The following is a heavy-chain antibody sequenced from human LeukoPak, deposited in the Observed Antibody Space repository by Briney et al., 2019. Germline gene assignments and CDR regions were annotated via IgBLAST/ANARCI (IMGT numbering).Heavy chain of an antibody. CDR2: IYYSGST. CDR3: ARLRLGLAAAGPRRHYYYYMDV. V-gene: IGHV4-39*07. Sequence: PSETLSLTYTVSGGSISSSNFYWGWIRQPPGKGLEWIGSIYYSGSTFYNPSLKSRVTISVDASKNQFSLRLSSVTAADTAVYYCARLRLGLAAAGPRRHYYYYMDVWGKGTTVTISS. J-gene: IGHJ6*03. CDR1: GGSISSSNFY. D-gene: IGHD6-13*01.